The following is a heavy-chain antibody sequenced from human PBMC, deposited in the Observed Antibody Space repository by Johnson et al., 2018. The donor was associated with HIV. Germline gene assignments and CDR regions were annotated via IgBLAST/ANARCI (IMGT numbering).Heavy chain of an antibody. D-gene: IGHD3-16*01. V-gene: IGHV3-11*04. J-gene: IGHJ3*02. CDR3: ARDGGRGDFDI. CDR1: GLTFSDYD. Sequence: QMQLVESGGGLVQPGGSQRLSCAASGLTFSDYDMTWIRQAPGKGLEWVSYISSSGGTKYYADSLKGRFTISRDNAKNSLYLQMNSLRVEDTAVYYCARDGGRGDFDIWGQGTRVSVSS. CDR2: ISSSGGTK.